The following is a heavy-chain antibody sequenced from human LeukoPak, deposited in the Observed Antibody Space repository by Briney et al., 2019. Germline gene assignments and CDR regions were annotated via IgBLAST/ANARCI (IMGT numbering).Heavy chain of an antibody. CDR3: AGGGSYYYYYYMDV. D-gene: IGHD1-26*01. Sequence: GGSLRLSCAASGFTFSSYGMHWVRQAPGKGLEGVAVIWYDGSNKYYADSVKGRFTISRDNSKNTLYLQMNSLRAEDTAVYYCAGGGSYYYYYYMDVWGKGTTVTVSS. J-gene: IGHJ6*03. CDR1: GFTFSSYG. CDR2: IWYDGSNK. V-gene: IGHV3-33*01.